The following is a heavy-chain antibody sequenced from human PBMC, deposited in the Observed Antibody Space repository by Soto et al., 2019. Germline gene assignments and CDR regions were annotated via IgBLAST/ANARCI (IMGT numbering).Heavy chain of an antibody. CDR1: GGTFSSYA. CDR2: IIPIRGTA. D-gene: IGHD6-19*01. CDR3: ARDGGSVVAVAGAFRYFDI. V-gene: IGHV1-69*01. J-gene: IGHJ2*01. Sequence: QVQLVQSGAEVRKTGSSVKVSCKASGGTFSSYAISWVRQAPGQGLEWMGGIIPIRGTANYAQKFQGRVTSTADESTSTANMELISLTSEDTAVYYWARDGGSVVAVAGAFRYFDIWGRGTLVTVSS.